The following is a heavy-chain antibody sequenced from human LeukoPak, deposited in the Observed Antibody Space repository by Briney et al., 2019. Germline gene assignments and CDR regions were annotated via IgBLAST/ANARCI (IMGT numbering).Heavy chain of an antibody. Sequence: GGSLRLSCAASGFTFNNYGLSWVRQAPGKGLEWVSAISGSGVTTYYADSVKGRFTISRDNSKNTLYLQMNSLRAEDTAVYYCSKRGPGSPQSGKYYFDYWGQGTLVTVSS. V-gene: IGHV3-23*01. CDR1: GFTFNNYG. CDR3: SKRGPGSPQSGKYYFDY. D-gene: IGHD3-10*01. CDR2: ISGSGVTT. J-gene: IGHJ4*02.